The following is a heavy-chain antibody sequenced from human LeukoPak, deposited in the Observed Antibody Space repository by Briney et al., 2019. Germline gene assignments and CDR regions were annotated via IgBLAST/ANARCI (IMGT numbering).Heavy chain of an antibody. CDR1: GFTFSSYG. Sequence: PGGSLRLSCAASGFTFSSYGMSWVRQAPGKGLEWVSAISGSGGSTYYADSVKGRFTISRDNSKNTLYLQMNSLRAEDTAVYYCAKDGRLGYCSSTSCSHFDYWGQGTLVTVSS. V-gene: IGHV3-23*01. D-gene: IGHD2-2*01. J-gene: IGHJ4*02. CDR3: AKDGRLGYCSSTSCSHFDY. CDR2: ISGSGGST.